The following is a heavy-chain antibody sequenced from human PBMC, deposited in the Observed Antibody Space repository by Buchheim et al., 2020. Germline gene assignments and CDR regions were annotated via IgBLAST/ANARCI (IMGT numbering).Heavy chain of an antibody. CDR1: GFTFSSYA. CDR2: ISYDGSNK. D-gene: IGHD2-2*01. Sequence: QVQLVESGGGVVQPGRSLRLSCAASGFTFSSYAMHWVRQAPGKGLEWVAVISYDGSNKYYADSVKGRFTISRGNSKNTMYLQMNSLRAEDTAVYYCARDGPDYCSSTSCYPEYYYGMDVWGQGTT. J-gene: IGHJ6*02. CDR3: ARDGPDYCSSTSCYPEYYYGMDV. V-gene: IGHV3-30*04.